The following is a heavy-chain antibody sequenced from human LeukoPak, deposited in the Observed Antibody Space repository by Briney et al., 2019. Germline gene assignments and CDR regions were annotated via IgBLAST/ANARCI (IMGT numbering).Heavy chain of an antibody. J-gene: IGHJ4*02. CDR2: ISSSGSTI. Sequence: PGRSLRLSCAASGFTFSSYEMNWVRPAPGEGLEWVSYISSSGSTIYYADSVKGRFTISRDNAKNSLYLQMNSLRAEDTAVYYCARESIYDILTGLDYWGQGTLVTVSS. D-gene: IGHD3-9*01. CDR3: ARESIYDILTGLDY. CDR1: GFTFSSYE. V-gene: IGHV3-48*03.